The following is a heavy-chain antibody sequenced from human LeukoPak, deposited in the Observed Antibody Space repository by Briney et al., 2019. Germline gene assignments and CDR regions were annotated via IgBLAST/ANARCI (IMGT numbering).Heavy chain of an antibody. CDR2: INPNSGGT. D-gene: IGHD1-26*01. CDR1: GNTFTGYY. V-gene: IGHV1-2*02. J-gene: IGHJ4*02. CDR3: ARELVGATAGFDY. Sequence: ASVKVSGKASGNTFTGYYMHWVRQAPGQGLEWMGWINPNSGGTNYAQKFQGRVTMTRDTSISTAYMELSRLRSDDTAVYYCARELVGATAGFDYWGQGTLVTVSS.